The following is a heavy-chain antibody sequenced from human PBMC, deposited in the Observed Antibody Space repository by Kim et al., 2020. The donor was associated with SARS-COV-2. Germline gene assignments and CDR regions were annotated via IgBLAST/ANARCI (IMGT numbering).Heavy chain of an antibody. Sequence: GGSLRLSCAASGFTFDDYAMHWVRQAPGKGLEWVSLISGDGGSTYYADSVKGRFTISRDNSKNSLYLQMNSLRTEDTALYYCAKASSGVDIVAKSYYYYYGMDVWGQGTTVTVSS. D-gene: IGHD5-12*01. CDR3: AKASSGVDIVAKSYYYYYGMDV. V-gene: IGHV3-43*02. J-gene: IGHJ6*02. CDR2: ISGDGGST. CDR1: GFTFDDYA.